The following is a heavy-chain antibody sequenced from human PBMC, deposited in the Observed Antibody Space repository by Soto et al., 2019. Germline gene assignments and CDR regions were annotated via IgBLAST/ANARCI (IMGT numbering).Heavy chain of an antibody. CDR3: ARPVPYYDSSGYYLDAFDI. V-gene: IGHV1-69*13. J-gene: IGHJ3*02. Sequence: SVKVSCKASGGTFSSYAISWVRQAPGQGLDWMGGIIPIFGTANYAQKFQGRVTITADESTGTAYMELSSLRSEDTAVYYCARPVPYYDSSGYYLDAFDIWGQGTMVTVSS. CDR2: IIPIFGTA. D-gene: IGHD3-22*01. CDR1: GGTFSSYA.